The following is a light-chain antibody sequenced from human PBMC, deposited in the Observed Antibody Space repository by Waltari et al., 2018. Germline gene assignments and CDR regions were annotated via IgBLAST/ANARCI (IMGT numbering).Light chain of an antibody. CDR2: WAS. CDR3: QQYYSTPWT. V-gene: IGKV4-1*01. CDR1: QSVLYSSNNKNY. J-gene: IGKJ2*01. Sequence: DIVMTQSPDSLAVSLGERATINCKSSQSVLYSSNNKNYLDWYQQKPGQPPKLLIYWASTRESGVPHRFSGSGSGTDFTLTISSLQAEDVAVYYCQQYYSTPWTFGQGTKLEIK.